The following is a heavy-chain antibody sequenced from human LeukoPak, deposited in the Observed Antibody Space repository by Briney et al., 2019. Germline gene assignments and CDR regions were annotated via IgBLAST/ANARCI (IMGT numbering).Heavy chain of an antibody. V-gene: IGHV4-38-2*02. CDR2: IYHSGST. J-gene: IGHJ5*02. CDR3: ARGILRYFDWPNWFDP. CDR1: GYSISSGYY. Sequence: SETLSLTCTVSGYSISSGYYWGWIRQPPGKGLEWIGSIYHSGSTYYNPSPKSRVTISVDTSKNQFSLKLSSVTAADTAVYYCARGILRYFDWPNWFDPWGQGTLVIVSS. D-gene: IGHD3-9*01.